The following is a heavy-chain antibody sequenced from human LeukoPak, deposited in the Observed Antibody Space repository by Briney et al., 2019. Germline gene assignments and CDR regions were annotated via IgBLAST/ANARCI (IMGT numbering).Heavy chain of an antibody. CDR3: TTAPQLVGAQTP. Sequence: PGGSLRLSCAASGFTFSSYSMNWVRQAPGKGLEWVSSISSSSSYIYYADSVKGRFTISRDNAKNSLYLQMNSLKTEDTAVYYCTTAPQLVGAQTPWGQGTLVTVSS. D-gene: IGHD1-26*01. CDR2: ISSSSSYI. CDR1: GFTFSSYS. J-gene: IGHJ4*02. V-gene: IGHV3-21*03.